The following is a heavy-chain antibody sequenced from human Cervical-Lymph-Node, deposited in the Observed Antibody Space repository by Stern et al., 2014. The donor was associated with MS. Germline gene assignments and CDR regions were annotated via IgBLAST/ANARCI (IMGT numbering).Heavy chain of an antibody. V-gene: IGHV3-33*01. D-gene: IGHD3-22*01. Sequence: VQLVESGGGVVQPGRSLRLSCAASGFIFSSYGRHWVPQAPGKGLGGVAVRWYDGSNKYYADSVKGRFTISRDNSKNTLYLQMNSLRAEDTAVYYCARDRFTMIGTMDVWGQGTTVTVSS. CDR2: RWYDGSNK. CDR3: ARDRFTMIGTMDV. J-gene: IGHJ6*02. CDR1: GFIFSSYG.